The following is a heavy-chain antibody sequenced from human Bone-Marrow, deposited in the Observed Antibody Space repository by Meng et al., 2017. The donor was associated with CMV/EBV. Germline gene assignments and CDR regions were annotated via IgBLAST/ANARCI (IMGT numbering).Heavy chain of an antibody. CDR3: ARSPSGYDTDY. J-gene: IGHJ4*02. D-gene: IGHD5-12*01. V-gene: IGHV4-59*01. CDR2: IYYSGST. CDR1: GGSISSYY. Sequence: SETLSLTCTVSGGSISSYYWSWIRQPPGKGLEWIGYIYYSGSTNYNPSLKSRVTISVDTSKNQISLKLSSVTAADTGVYYCARSPSGYDTDYWGQGTVVTVSS.